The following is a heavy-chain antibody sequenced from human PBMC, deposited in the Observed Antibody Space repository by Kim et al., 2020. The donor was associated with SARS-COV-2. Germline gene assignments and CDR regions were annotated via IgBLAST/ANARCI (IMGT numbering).Heavy chain of an antibody. J-gene: IGHJ4*01. Sequence: GGSLRLSCAASGFTFSRYGMYWVRQAPGKGLEWVAVISFDGSNKYYADSMKGRFTISRDNSKNTLYLQMNSLRAEDTAVYYCAKGTYYDILTGYFGLDY. CDR1: GFTFSRYG. D-gene: IGHD3-9*01. CDR3: AKGTYYDILTGYFGLDY. CDR2: ISFDGSNK. V-gene: IGHV3-30*18.